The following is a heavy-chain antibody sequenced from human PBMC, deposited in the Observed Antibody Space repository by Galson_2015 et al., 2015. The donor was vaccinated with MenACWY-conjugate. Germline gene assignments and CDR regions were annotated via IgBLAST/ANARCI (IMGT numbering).Heavy chain of an antibody. Sequence: SLRLSCAASGFTFSDYYMSWIRQAPGKGLEWVSYISSSSSYTNYANSVKGRFTISRDNAKNSLYLQMNSLRAEDTAVYYCARDLHAKGTGKYWYFDLWGRGTLVTVSP. CDR3: ARDLHAKGTGKYWYFDL. D-gene: IGHD1-1*01. J-gene: IGHJ2*01. V-gene: IGHV3-11*06. CDR1: GFTFSDYY. CDR2: ISSSSSYT.